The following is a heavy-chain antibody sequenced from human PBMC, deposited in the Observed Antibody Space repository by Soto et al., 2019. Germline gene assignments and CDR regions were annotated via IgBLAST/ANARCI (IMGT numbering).Heavy chain of an antibody. J-gene: IGHJ6*02. Sequence: QVQLVQSGAEVKKPGASVKVSCKASGYTFTSSAMHWVRQATGQRLEWMGWNNAGNGNTKYSQKFQGRVTITSDTSASTAYMELSSIRSEDKALYYCASEDWLPPRRTKPDPLGLDGMDVWGQGTTVTVSS. CDR3: ASEDWLPPRRTKPDPLGLDGMDV. CDR1: GYTFTSSA. CDR2: NNAGNGNT. D-gene: IGHD3-16*01. V-gene: IGHV1-3*01.